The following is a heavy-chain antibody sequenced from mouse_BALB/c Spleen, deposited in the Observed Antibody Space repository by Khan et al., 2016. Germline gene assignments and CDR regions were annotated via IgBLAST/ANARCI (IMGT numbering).Heavy chain of an antibody. CDR3: ARRGSAYVASAMDY. CDR1: GYTFTDSY. Sequence: QVQLQQPGPELVKPGASVKISCKTSGYTFTDSYINWVKQKPGQGLEWIGWIYPGNGNTKYNEKFKGKATLTVDTSSSTTYMHFSSLTSEDTAVYFCARRGSAYVASAMDYWGQGTSVTVSS. V-gene: IGHV1-84*02. J-gene: IGHJ4*01. CDR2: IYPGNGNT. D-gene: IGHD6-1*01.